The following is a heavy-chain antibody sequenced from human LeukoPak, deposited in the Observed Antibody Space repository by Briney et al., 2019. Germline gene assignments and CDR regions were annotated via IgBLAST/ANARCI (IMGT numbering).Heavy chain of an antibody. J-gene: IGHJ5*02. CDR3: AKDGGPNGCNWFDH. CDR2: MRTGESDT. D-gene: IGHD3-16*01. Sequence: PGGSLTLSCAASGFTFSAFGMHWVRQVPGKGLEWLAFMRTGESDTYYTDSLKGRIIISRDNSKNTLYLQMNSLRGDDTGIFYCAKDGGPNGCNWFDHWGREPWSPSPQ. V-gene: IGHV3-30*02. CDR1: GFTFSAFG.